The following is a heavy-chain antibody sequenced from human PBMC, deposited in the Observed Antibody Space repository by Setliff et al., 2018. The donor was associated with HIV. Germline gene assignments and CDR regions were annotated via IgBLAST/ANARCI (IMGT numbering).Heavy chain of an antibody. CDR1: GGSISSGSYY. J-gene: IGHJ4*02. V-gene: IGHV4-61*09. Sequence: PSETLSLTCTVSGGSISSGSYYWTWIRQPAGKGLEWIGHIYTSGSPHYKSSLTSRLTISLDTSRNQFSLKLTSVTAADSATYYCARWVYNSAWSLDYWGQGTLVTVSS. D-gene: IGHD6-19*01. CDR3: ARWVYNSAWSLDY. CDR2: IYTSGSP.